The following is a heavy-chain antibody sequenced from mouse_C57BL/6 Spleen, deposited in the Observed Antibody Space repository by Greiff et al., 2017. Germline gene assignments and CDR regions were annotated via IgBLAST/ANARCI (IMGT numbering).Heavy chain of an antibody. CDR2: INPNNGGT. V-gene: IGHV1-22*01. D-gene: IGHD1-1*01. Sequence: EVQLQQSGPELVKPGASVKMSCKASGYTFTDYNMHWVKQSHGKSLEWIGYINPNNGGTSYNQKFKGKATLTVNKSSSTAYMELRSLTSEDSAVYYCARYYYGSSPGYYFDYWGQGTTLTVSS. CDR3: ARYYYGSSPGYYFDY. CDR1: GYTFTDYN. J-gene: IGHJ2*01.